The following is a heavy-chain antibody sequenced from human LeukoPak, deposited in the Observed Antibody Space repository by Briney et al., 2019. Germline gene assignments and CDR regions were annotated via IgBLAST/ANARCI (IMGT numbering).Heavy chain of an antibody. CDR1: GGSISSGSYY. CDR3: ASSGY. Sequence: KPSGTLSLTCTVSGGSISSGSYYWSWIRQPAGKGLEWIGRIYTSGSTNYNPSLKSRVTISVDTSKNQFSLKLSSVTAADTAVYYCASSGYWGQGTLVTVSS. CDR2: IYTSGST. D-gene: IGHD3-10*01. J-gene: IGHJ4*02. V-gene: IGHV4-61*02.